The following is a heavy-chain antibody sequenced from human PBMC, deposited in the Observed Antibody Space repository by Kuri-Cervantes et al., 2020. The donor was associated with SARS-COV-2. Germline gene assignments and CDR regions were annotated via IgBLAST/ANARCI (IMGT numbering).Heavy chain of an antibody. CDR1: LYSISSGYY. CDR2: IFHSGTT. J-gene: IGHJ3*01. D-gene: IGHD2-2*01. V-gene: IGHV4-38-2*01. Sequence: SETLSLTCAVSLYSISSGYYWDWIRQSPGKGPEWIGSIFHSGTTYYNPSLRSRVYISLDTSKNQFFLNVTSVTAADTAVYYCSRSRVPAAAALWGRGTMVTVSS. CDR3: SRSRVPAAAAL.